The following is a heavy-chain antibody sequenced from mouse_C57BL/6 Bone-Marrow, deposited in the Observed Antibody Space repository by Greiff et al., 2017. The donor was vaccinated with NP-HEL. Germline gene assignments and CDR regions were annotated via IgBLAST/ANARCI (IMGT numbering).Heavy chain of an antibody. V-gene: IGHV5-6*01. D-gene: IGHD2-5*01. J-gene: IGHJ2*01. Sequence: EVMLVESGGDLVKPGGSLKLSCAASGFTFSSYGMSWVRQTPDKRLEWVATISSGGSYTYYPDRVKGRFTISRDNAKKTLYLQMSSLKSEDTAMYYCARHYYSNYFDYWGQGTTLTVSS. CDR1: GFTFSSYG. CDR2: ISSGGSYT. CDR3: ARHYYSNYFDY.